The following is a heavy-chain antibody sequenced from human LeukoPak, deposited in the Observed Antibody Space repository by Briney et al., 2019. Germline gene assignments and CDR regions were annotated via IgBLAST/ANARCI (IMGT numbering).Heavy chain of an antibody. Sequence: PSETLSLTCTVSGGSISSPDYYWSWIRQPPGKGLEWIGYIYYSGSTYYNPSLKSRVTMSIDTSKNHFSLRLSSVTAADTAVYFCARVGYCSGGSCRFSYFDYWGQGSLVTVSS. CDR2: IYYSGST. D-gene: IGHD2-15*01. V-gene: IGHV4-30-4*01. CDR1: GGSISSPDYY. CDR3: ARVGYCSGGSCRFSYFDY. J-gene: IGHJ4*02.